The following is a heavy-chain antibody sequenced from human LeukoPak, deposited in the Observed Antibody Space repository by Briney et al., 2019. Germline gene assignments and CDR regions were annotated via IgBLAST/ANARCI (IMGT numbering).Heavy chain of an antibody. Sequence: SVKVSCKASGGTFSSYAISWVRQAPGQGLEWMGGIMPIFGTANYAQKFQGRVTITADESTSTAYMELSSLRSEDTAVYYCASGYYYDSSGPPRWFFDYWGQGTLVTVSS. J-gene: IGHJ4*02. CDR1: GGTFSSYA. CDR3: ASGYYYDSSGPPRWFFDY. D-gene: IGHD3-22*01. CDR2: IMPIFGTA. V-gene: IGHV1-69*01.